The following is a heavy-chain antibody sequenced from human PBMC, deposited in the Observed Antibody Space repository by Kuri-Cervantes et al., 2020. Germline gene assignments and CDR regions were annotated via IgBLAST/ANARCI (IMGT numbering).Heavy chain of an antibody. D-gene: IGHD2-15*01. CDR3: ARVNLSRYCSGGTCYSVFYMDV. CDR1: GFIFKKYA. J-gene: IGHJ6*03. V-gene: IGHV3-23*01. CDR2: ISGSGGST. Sequence: GGSLRLSCAASGFIFKKYAMVWVRQAPGKGLQWVSDISGSGGSTYYAESVKGRFTISRDNAKNSLYLQMNSLRAKDTAVYYCARVNLSRYCSGGTCYSVFYMDVWGKGTTVTVSS.